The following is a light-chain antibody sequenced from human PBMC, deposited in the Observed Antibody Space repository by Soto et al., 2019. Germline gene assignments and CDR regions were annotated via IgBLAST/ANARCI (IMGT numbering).Light chain of an antibody. J-gene: IGLJ1*01. Sequence: QSVLTQPRSVSGSPGQSLTISCTGTSSNVDDYRYVSWYQQFPGKAPKLVIYGVNQRPSGVPNRFSGSNSDNTASLTISGLQAEDEADYYCCSYVTTPEIFXTGTKVTVL. V-gene: IGLV2-11*01. CDR3: CSYVTTPEI. CDR2: GVN. CDR1: SSNVDDYRY.